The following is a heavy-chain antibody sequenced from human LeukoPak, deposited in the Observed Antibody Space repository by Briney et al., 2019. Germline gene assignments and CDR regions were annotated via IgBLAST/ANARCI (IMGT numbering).Heavy chain of an antibody. Sequence: SETLSLTCTVSGGSIISYYWSWIRQPPGKGLEWIGYVYYTGSTKYNPSLKSRVAISVDTSKNQFSLKLSSVTAADTAVYYCARDRERYWGQGTLVTVSS. D-gene: IGHD1-26*01. CDR1: GGSIISYY. CDR3: ARDRERY. CDR2: VYYTGST. J-gene: IGHJ4*02. V-gene: IGHV4-59*12.